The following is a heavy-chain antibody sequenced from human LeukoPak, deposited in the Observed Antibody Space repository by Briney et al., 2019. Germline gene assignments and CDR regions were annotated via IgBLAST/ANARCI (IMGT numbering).Heavy chain of an antibody. J-gene: IGHJ4*02. CDR1: GFTFSTYW. CDR3: AREGTFGDYRASGDH. D-gene: IGHD2-21*02. Sequence: GGSLRLSCEASGFTFSTYWMKWVRQAPGKGLEWVANIKQDGSQKYYVDSVKGRLIISRDNAKNSLYLQMNSVRAEDTAVYYCAREGTFGDYRASGDHWGQGALVTVSS. V-gene: IGHV3-7*03. CDR2: IKQDGSQK.